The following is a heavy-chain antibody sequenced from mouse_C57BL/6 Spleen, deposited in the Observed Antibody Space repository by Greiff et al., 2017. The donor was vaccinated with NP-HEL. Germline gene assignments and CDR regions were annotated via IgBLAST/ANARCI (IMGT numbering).Heavy chain of an antibody. CDR1: GYTFTSYW. CDR2: IDPSDSYT. CDR3: ARSGSRHY. D-gene: IGHD1-1*01. Sequence: VQLQQPGAELVMPGASVKLSCKASGYTFTSYWMHWVKQRPGQGLEWIGEIDPSDSYTNYNQKFKGKSTLTVDKSSSTAYMQLSSLTSEDSAVYYCARSGSRHYWGQGTTLTVSS. J-gene: IGHJ2*01. V-gene: IGHV1-69*01.